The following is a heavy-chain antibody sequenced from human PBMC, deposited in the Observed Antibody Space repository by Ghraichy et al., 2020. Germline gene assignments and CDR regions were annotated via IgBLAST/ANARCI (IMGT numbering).Heavy chain of an antibody. CDR2: ISYDGSNK. Sequence: GGSLRLSCAASGFTFSGYGMHWVRQAPGKGLEWVAVISYDGSNKYYADSVKGRFTISRDNSKNTLYLQMNSLRAADTALYYCAKDSPRYTGTYYEDWYFDLWGRGTLVTVSS. CDR3: AKDSPRYTGTYYEDWYFDL. J-gene: IGHJ2*01. V-gene: IGHV3-30*18. CDR1: GFTFSGYG. D-gene: IGHD1-26*01.